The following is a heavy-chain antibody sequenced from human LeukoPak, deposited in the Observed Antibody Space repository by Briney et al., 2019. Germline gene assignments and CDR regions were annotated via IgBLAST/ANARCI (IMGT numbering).Heavy chain of an antibody. V-gene: IGHV3-23*01. CDR1: GFTFSSYT. Sequence: GGSLRLSCAASGFTFSSYTMNWVRQAPGKGLEWVSVISGSGGSTYYADSVKGRFTISRDNSKNTLYLQMNSLRAEDTAVYYCAKGSPYVSGSYCDYWGQGTLVTVSS. CDR3: AKGSPYVSGSYCDY. J-gene: IGHJ4*02. CDR2: ISGSGGST. D-gene: IGHD3-10*01.